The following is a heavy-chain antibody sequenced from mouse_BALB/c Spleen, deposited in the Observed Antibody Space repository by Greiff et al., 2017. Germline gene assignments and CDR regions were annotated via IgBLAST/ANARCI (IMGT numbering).Heavy chain of an antibody. Sequence: EVKLMESGAELVKPGASVKLSCTASGFNIKDTYMHWVKQRPEQGLEWIGRIDPANGNTKYDPKFQGKATITADTSSNTAYLQLSSLTSEDTAVYYGVSGGTDYWGQGTTLTVSS. J-gene: IGHJ2*01. CDR2: IDPANGNT. CDR3: VSGGTDY. CDR1: GFNIKDTY. V-gene: IGHV14-3*02. D-gene: IGHD4-1*01.